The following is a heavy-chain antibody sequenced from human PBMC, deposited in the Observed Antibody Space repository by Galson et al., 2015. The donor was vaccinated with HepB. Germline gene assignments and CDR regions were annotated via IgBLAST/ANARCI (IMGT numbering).Heavy chain of an antibody. Sequence: QSGAEVKKPWDSLKISCKGSGYSFTSYWIAWVRQMPGKGLEWMGIIYPDDSDTRYSPSFQGQVTISADKSISTAYLQWSSLKASDTAMYYCARRSSSAAGGRGLDVWGQGTTVTVSS. CDR1: GYSFTSYW. CDR2: IYPDDSDT. V-gene: IGHV5-51*01. CDR3: ARRSSSAAGGRGLDV. J-gene: IGHJ6*02. D-gene: IGHD6-6*01.